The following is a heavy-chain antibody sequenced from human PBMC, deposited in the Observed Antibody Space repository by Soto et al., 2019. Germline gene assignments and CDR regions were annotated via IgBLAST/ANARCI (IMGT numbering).Heavy chain of an antibody. D-gene: IGHD1-26*01. J-gene: IGHJ4*02. Sequence: QVHLVESGGGVVQPGRSLRLSCAASGFTFNSFAMHWVRQAPGKGLQWVAVISYDGSSRYYADSVKGRFTISRDNSKNTLYLQMNSLRPEDTAVYYCARGGAAETWQRRYFFDFWGLGTLVTVSS. CDR3: ARGGAAETWQRRYFFDF. CDR2: ISYDGSSR. V-gene: IGHV3-30*04. CDR1: GFTFNSFA.